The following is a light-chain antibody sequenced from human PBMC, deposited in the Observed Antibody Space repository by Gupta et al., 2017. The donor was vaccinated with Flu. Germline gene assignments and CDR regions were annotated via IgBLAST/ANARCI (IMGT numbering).Light chain of an antibody. J-gene: IGKJ1*01. Sequence: GDRVTITCRASQGISTYLAWYQQKPGKAPKLLIYVASILQSGVPSRFSGSGSGTEFTLTISGLQAEDFATYYCQQVNSYPWTFGQGSKVEIK. CDR3: QQVNSYPWT. CDR2: VAS. V-gene: IGKV1-9*01. CDR1: QGISTY.